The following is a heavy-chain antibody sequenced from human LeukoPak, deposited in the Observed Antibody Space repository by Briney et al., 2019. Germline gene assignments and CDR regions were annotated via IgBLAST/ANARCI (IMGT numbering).Heavy chain of an antibody. Sequence: SETLSLTCTVSGGSVSSYYWSRIRQPPGKGLEWIGYIYCSGSTNYNPSLKSRVTISVDTSKNQFSLKLSSVTAADTAVYHCARDNWNYGSSMDVWGQGTTVTVSS. CDR2: IYCSGST. CDR3: ARDNWNYGSSMDV. CDR1: GGSVSSYY. D-gene: IGHD1-7*01. V-gene: IGHV4-59*02. J-gene: IGHJ6*02.